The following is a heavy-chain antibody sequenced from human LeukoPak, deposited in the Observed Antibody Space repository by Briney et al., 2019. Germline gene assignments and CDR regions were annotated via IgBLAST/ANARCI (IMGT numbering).Heavy chain of an antibody. CDR1: GFTFSSCF. Sequence: GGSLRLSCAASGFTFSSCFMHWVRRAPGKGLEWVAVMSDDGSNNYYADSVKGRFTISRDNSKNTLYLQMNSLRAEDTAVYYCARDGSGYVPVGRPEYFQHWGQGTLVTVSS. V-gene: IGHV3-30-3*01. J-gene: IGHJ1*01. CDR2: MSDDGSNN. CDR3: ARDGSGYVPVGRPEYFQH. D-gene: IGHD3-22*01.